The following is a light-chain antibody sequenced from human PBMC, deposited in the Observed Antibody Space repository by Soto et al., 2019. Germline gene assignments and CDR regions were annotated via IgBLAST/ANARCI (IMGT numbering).Light chain of an antibody. V-gene: IGKV3-20*01. Sequence: PGERATLSCRASLSVSGSQLAWYQQKPGQPPRLLIYGASSRAAGIPDRFSGSGSGTDFTLTINRLEPEDFAVYYCQQYVTSRRKCGPGTKGDIK. J-gene: IGKJ1*01. CDR2: GAS. CDR3: QQYVTSRRK. CDR1: LSVSGSQ.